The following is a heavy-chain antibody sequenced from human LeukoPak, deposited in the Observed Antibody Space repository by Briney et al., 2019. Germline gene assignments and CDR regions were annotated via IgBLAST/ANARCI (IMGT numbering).Heavy chain of an antibody. CDR2: ISGSGGST. V-gene: IGHV3-23*01. CDR1: GFTFSSYA. D-gene: IGHD2-8*02. CDR3: AKDNLVISDY. Sequence: HLGGSLRLSCTASGFTFSSYAMSWVRQAPGKGLEWVSAISGSGGSTYYADSVKGRFTISRDNSKNTLYLQMNSLRAEDTAVYYCAKDNLVISDYWGQGTLVTVSS. J-gene: IGHJ4*02.